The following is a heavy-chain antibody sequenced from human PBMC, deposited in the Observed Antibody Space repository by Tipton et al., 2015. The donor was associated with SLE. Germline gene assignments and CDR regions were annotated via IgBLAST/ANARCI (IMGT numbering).Heavy chain of an antibody. CDR2: IIPVFGTA. D-gene: IGHD6-13*01. CDR1: GGPFSDYA. V-gene: IGHV1-69*01. Sequence: QLVQSGAEVRRPGSSVKITCKASGGPFSDYATTWLRQAPGQGLQWMRGIIPVFGTATYEQKFQDRLTIIADEATSTVFMELSSHRSEDPAVYYCARDVKAASMVPWGQKTLVTVSS. CDR3: ARDVKAASMVP. J-gene: IGHJ5*02.